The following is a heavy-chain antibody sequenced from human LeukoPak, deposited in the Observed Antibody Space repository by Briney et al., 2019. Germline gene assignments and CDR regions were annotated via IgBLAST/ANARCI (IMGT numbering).Heavy chain of an antibody. CDR3: ARESSSSEHYYYYYMDV. D-gene: IGHD6-6*01. V-gene: IGHV4-31*03. CDR1: GGSISSGGYY. Sequence: SQTLSLTCTVSGGSISSGGYYWSWIRQHPGKGLEWIGYIYYSGSTYYNPSLKSRVTISVDTSKNQFSLKLSSVTAADTAVYYCARESSSSEHYYYYYMDVWGKGTTVTVSS. J-gene: IGHJ6*03. CDR2: IYYSGST.